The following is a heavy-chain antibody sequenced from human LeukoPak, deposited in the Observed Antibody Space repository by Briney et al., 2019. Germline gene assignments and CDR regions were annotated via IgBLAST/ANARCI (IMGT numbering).Heavy chain of an antibody. D-gene: IGHD6-6*01. Sequence: GASVKVSCKASGYTFTSYYMHWVRQAPGQGLEWMGIINPSGGSTSYAQKFQGRVTMTRDTSTSTVYMELSSLRSEDTAVYYCAKSMAGGRYYYYMDVWGKGTTVTISS. V-gene: IGHV1-46*01. J-gene: IGHJ6*03. CDR2: INPSGGST. CDR3: AKSMAGGRYYYYMDV. CDR1: GYTFTSYY.